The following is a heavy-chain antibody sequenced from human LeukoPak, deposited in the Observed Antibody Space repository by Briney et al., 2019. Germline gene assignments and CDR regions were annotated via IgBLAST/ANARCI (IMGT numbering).Heavy chain of an antibody. CDR3: VRLRGYSYGPPDY. V-gene: IGHV3-53*01. J-gene: IGHJ4*02. CDR1: GFTVSSNY. Sequence: AGGSLRLSCAASGFTVSSNYMTWVRQAPGKGLEWVSVIYSGGSTYYADSVKGRFTISRDNSKNTLYLQMNSLRVEDTAVYYCVRLRGYSYGPPDYWGQGTLVTVSS. D-gene: IGHD5-18*01. CDR2: IYSGGST.